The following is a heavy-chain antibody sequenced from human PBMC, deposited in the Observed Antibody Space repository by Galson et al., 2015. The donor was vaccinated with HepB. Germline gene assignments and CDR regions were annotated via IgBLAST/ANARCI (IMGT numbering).Heavy chain of an antibody. V-gene: IGHV1-2*02. CDR1: GSTFTGYY. Sequence: SVTVSCKASGSTFTGYYMHWVRQAPGQGLEWMGWINPNSGGTNYAQKFQGRVTMTRDTSISTAYMELSRLRSDDTAVYYCAMPYYYDSSGFDYWGQGTLVTVSS. CDR2: INPNSGGT. D-gene: IGHD3-22*01. CDR3: AMPYYYDSSGFDY. J-gene: IGHJ4*02.